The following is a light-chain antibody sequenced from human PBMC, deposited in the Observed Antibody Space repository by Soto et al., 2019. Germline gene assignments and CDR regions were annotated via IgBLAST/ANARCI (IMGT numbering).Light chain of an antibody. Sequence: EIVLTQSPGTLSLSPGDRATLSCRSSQSVTSSFLAWYQQKPGQAPRLLIYGASSRATGFPDRFSGSGSGTDFTLTISRLEPEDFAVYYCQQYGRSPWTFGQGTKVDI. J-gene: IGKJ1*01. CDR3: QQYGRSPWT. CDR1: QSVTSSF. V-gene: IGKV3-20*01. CDR2: GAS.